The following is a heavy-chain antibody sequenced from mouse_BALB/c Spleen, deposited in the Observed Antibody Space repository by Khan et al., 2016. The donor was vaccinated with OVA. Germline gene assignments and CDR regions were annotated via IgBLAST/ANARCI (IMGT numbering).Heavy chain of an antibody. V-gene: IGHV1-4*01. CDR1: GYTFTSYT. CDR3: VRDGAYHRNDGWFAY. Sequence: VQLQQSGAELARPGASVKMSCKASGYTFTSYTIHWIKKRPGQGLEWIGYINPRNGYTNYNQKFKDKATLTTDKSSTTAYLQLSSLTSDDSAVDNCVRDGAYHRNDGWFAYWGQGTLVTVSA. D-gene: IGHD2-14*01. CDR2: INPRNGYT. J-gene: IGHJ3*01.